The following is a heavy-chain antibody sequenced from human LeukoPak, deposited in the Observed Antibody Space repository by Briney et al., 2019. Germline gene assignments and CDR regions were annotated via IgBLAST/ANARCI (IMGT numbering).Heavy chain of an antibody. CDR3: AKDHCGGDCYTTPPDWFDP. CDR1: GFTFSSYA. J-gene: IGHJ5*02. Sequence: GRSLRLSCAASGFTFSSYAMSWVRQAPGKGLEWVSAISGSGGSTYYADSVKGRFTISRDNSKNTLYLQMNSLRAEDTAVYYCAKDHCGGDCYTTPPDWFDPWGQGTLVTVSS. CDR2: ISGSGGST. D-gene: IGHD2-21*01. V-gene: IGHV3-23*01.